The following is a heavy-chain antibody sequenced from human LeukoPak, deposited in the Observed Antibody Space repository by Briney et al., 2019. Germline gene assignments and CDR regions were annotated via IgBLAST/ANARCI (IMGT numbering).Heavy chain of an antibody. Sequence: GGSLSLSCAASGFTFSSYGMHWVRQAPGKGLEWVAFISYDGSNKYYADSVKGRFTISRDNSKNTLYLQMNSLRAEDTAVYYCAKEGLGYCSGGSCYYFDYWGQGTLVTVSS. D-gene: IGHD2-15*01. CDR3: AKEGLGYCSGGSCYYFDY. CDR1: GFTFSSYG. J-gene: IGHJ4*02. CDR2: ISYDGSNK. V-gene: IGHV3-30*18.